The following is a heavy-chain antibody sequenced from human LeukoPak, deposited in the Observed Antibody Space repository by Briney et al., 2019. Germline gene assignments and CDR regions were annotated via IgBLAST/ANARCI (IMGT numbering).Heavy chain of an antibody. D-gene: IGHD2-2*01. J-gene: IGHJ4*02. Sequence: NPSQTLSLTCTVSGGSISSGGFYWSWIRQHPGKGLEWIGYIYSSGNTYYNPSLKSRVTLSIDTSKNQFSLKLDSVTAADTAVYYCARLVEYQLPFDYWGQGTLVTVSS. CDR3: ARLVEYQLPFDY. V-gene: IGHV4-31*03. CDR1: GGSISSGGFY. CDR2: IYSSGNT.